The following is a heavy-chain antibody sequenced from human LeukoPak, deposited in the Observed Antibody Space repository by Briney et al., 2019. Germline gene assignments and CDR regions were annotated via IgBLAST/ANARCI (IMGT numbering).Heavy chain of an antibody. Sequence: PGGSLRLSCAASGFTFSRYGMHWVRQAPGKGLEWVAVIWYDGSNKYYADSVKGRFTISRDNSKNTLYLQMNSLRAEDTAVYYCANLWAWNDYWGQGTLVTVSS. D-gene: IGHD1-1*01. V-gene: IGHV3-33*06. J-gene: IGHJ4*02. CDR3: ANLWAWNDY. CDR2: IWYDGSNK. CDR1: GFTFSRYG.